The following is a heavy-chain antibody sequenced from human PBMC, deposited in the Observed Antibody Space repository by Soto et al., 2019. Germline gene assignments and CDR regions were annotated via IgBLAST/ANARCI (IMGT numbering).Heavy chain of an antibody. CDR2: IYPGDSDT. Sequence: GESLKISCNGSGYSFTIYWIGWVRQMPGKGLEWMGIIYPGDSDTRYSPSFQGQVTISADKSISTAYLQWSSLKASDTAMYYCARQPMTTVTTYYYYYGMDVWGQGTTVTVS. CDR3: ARQPMTTVTTYYYYYGMDV. V-gene: IGHV5-51*01. CDR1: GYSFTIYW. D-gene: IGHD4-4*01. J-gene: IGHJ6*02.